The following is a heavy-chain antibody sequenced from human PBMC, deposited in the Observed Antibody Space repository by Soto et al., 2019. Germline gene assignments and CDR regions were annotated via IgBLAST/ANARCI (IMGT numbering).Heavy chain of an antibody. CDR2: INPNSGGK. J-gene: IGHJ5*02. CDR3: ARGWGIAAPGPNWFDP. D-gene: IGHD6-13*01. V-gene: IGHV1-2*02. Sequence: ASVKVSCKASGYSLSGYYLHWVRQAPGQGPEWMGWINPNSGGKKYVQKFQGRVTMIRDTSISTVYLELSRLKSDDTAVYYWARGWGIAAPGPNWFDPWGQGTLVTVSS. CDR1: GYSLSGYY.